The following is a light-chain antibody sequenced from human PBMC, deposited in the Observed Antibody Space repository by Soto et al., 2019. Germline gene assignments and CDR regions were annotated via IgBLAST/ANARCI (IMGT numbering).Light chain of an antibody. V-gene: IGKV3-15*01. J-gene: IGKJ4*01. CDR1: QSVNNN. CDR2: DAS. CDR3: QQYNNWPLT. Sequence: EIVMTQSPATLSVSPGERATLSCRASQSVNNNLAWYQQKPGQAPRLLIYDASTRATGIPARFSGSGSGTDFTHTISSLQSEDFAVYYCQQYNNWPLTFGGGTKVDIK.